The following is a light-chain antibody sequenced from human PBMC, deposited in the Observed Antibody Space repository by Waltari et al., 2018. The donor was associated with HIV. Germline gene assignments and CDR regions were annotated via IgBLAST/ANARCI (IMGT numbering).Light chain of an antibody. CDR2: DVR. CDR3: SSYTRSTTLDAV. CDR1: SRDVGGYNY. Sequence: QSALPQPASVSGSPGQSITISCTGPSRDVGGYNYVSWYQQHPGKDPKLIIFDVRHRPLGSSKRVSGSKSGTTASLTICGLQAEDEADYYCSSYTRSTTLDAVCGTGTTVTVL. J-gene: IGLJ1*01. V-gene: IGLV2-14*01.